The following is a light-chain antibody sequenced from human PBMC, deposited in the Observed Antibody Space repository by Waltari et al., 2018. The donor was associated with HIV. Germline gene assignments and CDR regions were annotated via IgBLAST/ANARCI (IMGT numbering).Light chain of an antibody. CDR2: GIS. CDR1: QSVSSSY. CDR3: QQYGSSPET. V-gene: IGKV3-20*01. Sequence: EIVLTQSPGTLSLSPGERAILSCRASQSVSSSYLAWYQQRPGQAPRLLIYGISSRATGIPDRFSGSGSGTDFALTISRLEPEDFAVYYCQQYGSSPETFGQGTKVEIK. J-gene: IGKJ1*01.